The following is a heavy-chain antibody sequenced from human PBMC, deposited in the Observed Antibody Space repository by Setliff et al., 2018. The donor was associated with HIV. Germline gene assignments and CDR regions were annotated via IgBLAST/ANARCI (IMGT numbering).Heavy chain of an antibody. CDR3: ARGRAGTGLDP. CDR1: GGYLDSYS. CDR2: GYSSGFT. D-gene: IGHD6-13*01. Sequence: PSETLSLTCSVSGGYLDSYSWSWIRQPAGKGLEWIGQGYSSGFTDYNPSLKSRVTLSADPSKTEVSLKMSSVTAADTAVYYCARGRAGTGLDPWGQGTLVTVSS. J-gene: IGHJ5*02. V-gene: IGHV4-4*07.